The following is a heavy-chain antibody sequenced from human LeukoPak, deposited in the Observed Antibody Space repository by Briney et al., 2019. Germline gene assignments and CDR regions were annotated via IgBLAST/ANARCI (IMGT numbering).Heavy chain of an antibody. V-gene: IGHV6-1*01. J-gene: IGHJ3*02. CDR2: TYYRSKWFN. D-gene: IGHD2-2*01. CDR3: AREDCSSTSCHFQAFDI. CDR1: GDSVSSNSAA. Sequence: SQTLSLTCAISGDSVSSNSAAWNWIRQSPSRGLEWLGRTYYRSKWFNDYATSVKSRITINPDTSKNQFSLQLNSVTPEDTAVYYCAREDCSSTSCHFQAFDIWGQGTMVTVSS.